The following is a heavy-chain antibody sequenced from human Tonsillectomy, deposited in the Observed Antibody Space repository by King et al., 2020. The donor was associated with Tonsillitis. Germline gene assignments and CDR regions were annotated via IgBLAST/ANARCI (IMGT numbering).Heavy chain of an antibody. V-gene: IGHV4-34*01. Sequence: VQLQQWGAGLLKPSETLSLTCAVYGGSFSGYYWSWIRQPPGKGLEWIGEINHSGSTNYNPSLKSRVTISVDTSKNQFSLKLSPVTAADTAVYYCARAAFVVVPAAILRRDYYYYYGMDVWGQGTTVTVSS. CDR1: GGSFSGYY. J-gene: IGHJ6*02. CDR3: ARAAFVVVPAAILRRDYYYYYGMDV. D-gene: IGHD2-2*02. CDR2: INHSGST.